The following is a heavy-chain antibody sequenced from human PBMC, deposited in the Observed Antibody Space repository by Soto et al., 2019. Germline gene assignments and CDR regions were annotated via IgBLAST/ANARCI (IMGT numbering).Heavy chain of an antibody. Sequence: PGGSLRLSCAASGFTFSSYGMHWVRQAPGKGLEWVAVISYDGSNKYYADSVKGRFTISRDNSKNTLYLQMNSLRAEDTAVYYCANGGFRSTFPGTPSYYYYMDVWGKGTTVTVSS. CDR3: ANGGFRSTFPGTPSYYYYMDV. D-gene: IGHD2-15*01. V-gene: IGHV3-30*18. CDR1: GFTFSSYG. CDR2: ISYDGSNK. J-gene: IGHJ6*03.